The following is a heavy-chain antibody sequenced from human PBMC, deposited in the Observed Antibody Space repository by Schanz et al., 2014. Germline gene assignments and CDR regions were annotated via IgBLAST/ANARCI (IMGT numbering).Heavy chain of an antibody. CDR2: ISHSGGSK. CDR1: GFTFNSYA. CDR3: AKGMGYCSGGTCYDYYYYVLDV. Sequence: DVQLLESGGGLVQPGGSLRLSCAASGFTFNSYAMTWVRQAPGKGLEWVSSISHSGGSKYYAGSVKGRFTISRDNSENTLYRQMNSLSADDAAVCYCAKGMGYCSGGTCYDYYYYVLDVWGQGTTVTVSS. V-gene: IGHV3-23*01. D-gene: IGHD2-15*01. J-gene: IGHJ6*02.